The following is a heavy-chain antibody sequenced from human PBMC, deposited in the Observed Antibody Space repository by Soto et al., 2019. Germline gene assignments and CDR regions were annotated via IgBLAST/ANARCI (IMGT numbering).Heavy chain of an antibody. CDR1: GFTLTDYH. D-gene: IGHD4-17*01. CDR2: IRNGGDGT. V-gene: IGHV3-23*01. CDR3: EKVPWYAVTRV. Sequence: EVQLLESGGGLVQPGGSLRLSCVVSGFTLTDYHMSWVRQAPGKGLEWVSAIRNGGDGTHYADSVQGRFTISRDTSKNRLYLQMSGLRVEDTAIYYCEKVPWYAVTRVWGQGTLVTVSS. J-gene: IGHJ4*02.